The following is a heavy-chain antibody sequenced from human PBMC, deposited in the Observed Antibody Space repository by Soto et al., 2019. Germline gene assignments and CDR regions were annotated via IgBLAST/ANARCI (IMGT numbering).Heavy chain of an antibody. V-gene: IGHV1-18*01. J-gene: IGHJ3*02. D-gene: IGHD5-12*01. CDR3: ARDQTKWLTDAFDI. CDR1: GYTFISYG. CDR2: ISPYNGNT. Sequence: HVQLVQSGAEVKKPGASLKVSCKASGYTFISYGVSWVRQAPGQGLEGLGWISPYNGNTHYAQKFQGRITMTTDTSKSTVYMALRSLRTDDTAVYYCARDQTKWLTDAFDIWGQGTMVVVSS.